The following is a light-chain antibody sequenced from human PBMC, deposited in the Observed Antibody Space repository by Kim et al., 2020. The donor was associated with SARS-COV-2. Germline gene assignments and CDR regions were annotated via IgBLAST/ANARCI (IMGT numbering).Light chain of an antibody. J-gene: IGKJ5*01. CDR1: MSFSSN. CDR2: GAS. V-gene: IGKV3-15*01. CDR3: QQHHYWRA. Sequence: SVSPREIATLSCQASMSFSSNICWHQQKPGPAPGVLIYGASTRAAGIPARFSGRWSGTEFTLTISSLQSDDFATYFCQQHHYWRAFGQGTRLGIK.